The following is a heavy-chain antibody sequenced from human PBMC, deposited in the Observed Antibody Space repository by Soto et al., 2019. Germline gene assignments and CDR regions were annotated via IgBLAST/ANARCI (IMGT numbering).Heavy chain of an antibody. J-gene: IGHJ5*02. V-gene: IGHV3-11*06. Sequence: QVQLVESGGGLVKPGGSLRLSCAASGFTFSDYYMSWIRQAPGKGLEWVSYISSSSSYTNYADSEKGRFTISRDNAKNSLYLQMNSLRAEDTAVYYCARFYYDSSGYYYVDFWFDPWGQGTLVTVSS. D-gene: IGHD3-22*01. CDR2: ISSSSSYT. CDR3: ARFYYDSSGYYYVDFWFDP. CDR1: GFTFSDYY.